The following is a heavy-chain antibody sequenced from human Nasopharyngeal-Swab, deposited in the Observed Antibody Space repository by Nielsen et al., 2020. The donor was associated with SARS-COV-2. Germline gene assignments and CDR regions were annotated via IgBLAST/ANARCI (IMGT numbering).Heavy chain of an antibody. D-gene: IGHD1-26*01. CDR1: GYIFTSYW. J-gene: IGHJ4*02. CDR2: IYPADSDS. Sequence: KVSCKGSGYIFTSYWIGWVRQMPGKGLEWMGIIYPADSDSRYSLSFQGQVSISVDKSISTAYLQWNTLKASDTAIYYCVRRAFSASYCYFDYWGPGTLATVSS. V-gene: IGHV5-51*01. CDR3: VRRAFSASYCYFDY.